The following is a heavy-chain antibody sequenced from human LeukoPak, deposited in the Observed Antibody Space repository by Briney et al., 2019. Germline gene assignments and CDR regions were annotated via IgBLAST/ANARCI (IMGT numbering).Heavy chain of an antibody. CDR1: LASLSMHK. J-gene: IGHJ3*02. V-gene: IGHV4-59*11. CDR2: FYYDGST. D-gene: IGHD3-10*01. Sequence: PSETLSLTCTDPLASLSMHKARCGSQPPGKGLEYVGYFYYDGSTNYTSSVRRRVTILVDTSKNQITLNLRSVTAEDTAKYYCGFGNNGSYRSTGGFAFDIWGQGTVVAVSS. CDR3: GFGNNGSYRSTGGFAFDI.